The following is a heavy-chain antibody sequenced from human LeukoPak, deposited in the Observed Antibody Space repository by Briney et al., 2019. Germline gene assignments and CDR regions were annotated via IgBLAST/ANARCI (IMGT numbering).Heavy chain of an antibody. J-gene: IGHJ4*02. CDR2: ISAYNGNT. CDR3: ARGASGYDCFDY. V-gene: IGHV1-18*01. D-gene: IGHD5-12*01. Sequence: ASVKVCCKASGYTFTRYGISWVRQAPGQGLEWMGWISAYNGNTNYAQKLQGRVTMSTDTSTSTAYMELRSLRSDDTAVYYCARGASGYDCFDYWGQGTLVTVSS. CDR1: GYTFTRYG.